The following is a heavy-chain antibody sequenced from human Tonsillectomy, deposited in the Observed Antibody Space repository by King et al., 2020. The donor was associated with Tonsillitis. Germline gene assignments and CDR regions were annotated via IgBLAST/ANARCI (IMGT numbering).Heavy chain of an antibody. CDR3: TTDWHDYVWGSYRPFHY. D-gene: IGHD3-16*02. J-gene: IGHJ4*02. Sequence: VQLVESGGGLVKPGGSLRLSCTASGFTFINAWMIWVRLAPGKGLEWVGHIKSNSDGGATDYAAPAKGTFTISRDDSKSTLYLQMNSLQTGDTAVYFCTTDWHDYVWGSYRPFHYWGQGTLVTVSS. V-gene: IGHV3-15*07. CDR2: IKSNSDGGAT. CDR1: GFTFINAW.